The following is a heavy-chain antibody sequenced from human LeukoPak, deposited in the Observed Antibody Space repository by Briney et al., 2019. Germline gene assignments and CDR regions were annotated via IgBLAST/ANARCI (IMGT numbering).Heavy chain of an antibody. CDR3: AREWTAAAGNYFDY. J-gene: IGHJ4*02. Sequence: ASVKVSCKASGYTFTTYGVSWVRQAPGQGLEWMGIINPSGGSTSYAQKFQGRVTMTRDTSTSTVYMELSSLRSEDTAVYYCAREWTAAAGNYFDYWGQGTLVTVSS. CDR1: GYTFTTYG. CDR2: INPSGGST. V-gene: IGHV1-46*01. D-gene: IGHD6-13*01.